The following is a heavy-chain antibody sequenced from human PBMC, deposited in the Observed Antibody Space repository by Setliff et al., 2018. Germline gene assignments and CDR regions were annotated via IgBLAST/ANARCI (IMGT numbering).Heavy chain of an antibody. Sequence: GESLTLSCKASGYRFTHYWIGWVRQMPGKGLEWMGIIYPGDSDTRYSPSFQGQVTISADKSISTAYLQWSSLEASDTAIYYCARHANYYYYYMDVWGGGTTVTVS. CDR1: GYRFTHYW. V-gene: IGHV5-51*01. J-gene: IGHJ6*03. CDR2: IYPGDSDT. CDR3: ARHANYYYYYMDV.